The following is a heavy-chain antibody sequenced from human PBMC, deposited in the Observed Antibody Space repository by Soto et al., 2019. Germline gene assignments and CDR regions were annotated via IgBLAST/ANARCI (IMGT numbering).Heavy chain of an antibody. Sequence: GGSLILSCAASGFSFSYYSMNWVRQAPGKGLEWVAFIDLSGTMTDYRESVKGRFTLSKDKSMKTVYLQMNSLRVEDAAVYYCTKDRVSDGIYFFDYWGQGALVTVSS. CDR3: TKDRVSDGIYFFDY. CDR1: GFSFSYYS. V-gene: IGHV3-23*05. J-gene: IGHJ4*02. D-gene: IGHD1-20*01. CDR2: IDLSGTMT.